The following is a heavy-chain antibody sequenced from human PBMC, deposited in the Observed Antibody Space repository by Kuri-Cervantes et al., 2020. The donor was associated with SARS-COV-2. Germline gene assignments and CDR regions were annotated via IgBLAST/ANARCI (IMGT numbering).Heavy chain of an antibody. D-gene: IGHD6-13*01. CDR2: ISYDGSNK. V-gene: IGHV3-30-3*01. J-gene: IGHJ6*03. CDR1: GFTFSSYA. Sequence: LSLTCAASGFTFSSYAMHWVRQAPGKGLEWVAVISYDGSNKYYADSVKGRFTISRDNSKNTLYLQMNSLRAEDTAVYYCAKGTQQLDLYYMDVWGKGTTVTVSS. CDR3: AKGTQQLDLYYMDV.